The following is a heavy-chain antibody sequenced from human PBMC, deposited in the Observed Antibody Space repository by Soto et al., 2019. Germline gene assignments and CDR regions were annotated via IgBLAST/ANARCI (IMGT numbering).Heavy chain of an antibody. Sequence: QVQLVQSGAEVKKPGASVKVSCKASGYTFTSYYMHWVRLAPGQGLEWMGIINPDGGGTSYAQQFQGRVIMTRDTSTSTVYMEMSSLRSEDTAVSYSAVGGNCVSREVWGQGTTVTVSS. V-gene: IGHV1-46*01. CDR2: INPDGGGT. CDR1: GYTFTSYY. CDR3: AVGGNCVSREV. J-gene: IGHJ6*02. D-gene: IGHD2-21*02.